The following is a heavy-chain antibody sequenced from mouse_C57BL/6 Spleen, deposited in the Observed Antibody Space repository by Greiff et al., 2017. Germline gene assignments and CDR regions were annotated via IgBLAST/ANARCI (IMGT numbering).Heavy chain of an antibody. D-gene: IGHD2-4*01. CDR1: GYTFTDYE. Sequence: LQESGAELVRPGASVTLSCKASGYTFTDYEMHWVKQTPVHGLEWIGAIDPETGGTAYNQKFKGKAILTADKSSSTAYMELRSLTSEDSAVYYCTKQRVVYYDLAYWGQGTLVTVSA. CDR3: TKQRVVYYDLAY. CDR2: IDPETGGT. V-gene: IGHV1-15*01. J-gene: IGHJ3*01.